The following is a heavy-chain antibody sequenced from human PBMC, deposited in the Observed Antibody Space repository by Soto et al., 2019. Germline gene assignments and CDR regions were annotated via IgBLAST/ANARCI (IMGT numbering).Heavy chain of an antibody. CDR2: ISAYNGNT. Sequence: ASVKVSCKASGYTFTSYGISWVRQAPGQGLEWMGWISAYNGNTNYAQKLQGRVTMTTDTSTSTAYMELRSLRSDDTAVYYCARHIDYDFRSGYYLGRKYFDYWGQGTLVTVSS. CDR1: GYTFTSYG. CDR3: ARHIDYDFRSGYYLGRKYFDY. D-gene: IGHD3-3*01. J-gene: IGHJ4*02. V-gene: IGHV1-18*01.